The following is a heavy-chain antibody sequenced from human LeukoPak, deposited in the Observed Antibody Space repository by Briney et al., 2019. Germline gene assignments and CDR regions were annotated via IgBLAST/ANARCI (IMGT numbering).Heavy chain of an antibody. Sequence: GGSLRLSCAASGFTFSSYAMSWVRQAPGKGLEWVSAISGSGGSTYYADSVKGRFTISRDNSKNTLYLQMNSLRAEDTAVYYCAKPTTGSNYYDISGYPNWGQGTLVTVSS. CDR2: ISGSGGST. D-gene: IGHD3-22*01. V-gene: IGHV3-23*01. CDR3: AKPTTGSNYYDISGYPN. J-gene: IGHJ4*02. CDR1: GFTFSSYA.